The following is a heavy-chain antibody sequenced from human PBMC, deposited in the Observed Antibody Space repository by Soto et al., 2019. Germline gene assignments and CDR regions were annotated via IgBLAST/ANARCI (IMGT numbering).Heavy chain of an antibody. D-gene: IGHD6-13*01. V-gene: IGHV4-4*07. Sequence: SETLSLTCTVSGGSISSYYWSWIRQPAGKGLEWIGRIYTSFFPSYNPSLRSRVTISEDTSKNQFSLKLLSVTTADTAVYFCAAGEASSRNLAPYYLDFWGQGTLVTVSS. CDR2: IYTSFFP. CDR1: GGSISSYY. CDR3: AAGEASSRNLAPYYLDF. J-gene: IGHJ4*02.